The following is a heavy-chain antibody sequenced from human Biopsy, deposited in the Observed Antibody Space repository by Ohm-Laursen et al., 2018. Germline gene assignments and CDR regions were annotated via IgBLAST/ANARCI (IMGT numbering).Heavy chain of an antibody. J-gene: IGHJ5*02. CDR2: ITAKTGDT. Sequence: SVKVSCKASGYTFTGYHVHWVRQAPGQGLEWMGWITAKTGDTNYAQKFQGRVTMTRDTSISTAYVDLSSLRSDDTAVYYCTRGGYYYDSLAYYYWFDPWGQGTLVTVSS. CDR3: TRGGYYYDSLAYYYWFDP. V-gene: IGHV1-2*02. CDR1: GYTFTGYH. D-gene: IGHD3-22*01.